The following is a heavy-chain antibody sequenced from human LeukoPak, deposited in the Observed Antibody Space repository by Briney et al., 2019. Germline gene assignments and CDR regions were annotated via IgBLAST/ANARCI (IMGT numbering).Heavy chain of an antibody. CDR1: GYSFTSYW. D-gene: IGHD6-13*01. J-gene: IGHJ3*02. CDR2: IYPGDSDT. Sequence: GESLKISCKGSGYSFTSYWIGWVRQMPGKGLEWMGIIYPGDSDTRYSPSFQGQVTISADKSISTAYLQWSSLKASDTAMYYCARPSDSSSLLSAFDIWGQGTMVTVSS. V-gene: IGHV5-51*01. CDR3: ARPSDSSSLLSAFDI.